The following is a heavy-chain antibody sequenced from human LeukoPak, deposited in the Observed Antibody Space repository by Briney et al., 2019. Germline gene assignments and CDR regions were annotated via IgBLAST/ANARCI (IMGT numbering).Heavy chain of an antibody. CDR1: GFTFSSYA. CDR3: AKEDNYGSGSYYNVPNYFDY. J-gene: IGHJ4*02. Sequence: GGSLRLSCAASGFTFSSYAMSWVRQAPGKGLEWVSAISGSGGSTYYADSVKGRFTISRDNSKNTLYLQMNSLRAEDTALYYCAKEDNYGSGSYYNVPNYFDYWGQGTLVTVSS. V-gene: IGHV3-23*01. CDR2: ISGSGGST. D-gene: IGHD3-10*01.